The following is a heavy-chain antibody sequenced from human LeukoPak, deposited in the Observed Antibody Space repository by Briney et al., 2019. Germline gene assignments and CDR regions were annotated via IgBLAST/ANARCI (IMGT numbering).Heavy chain of an antibody. J-gene: IGHJ6*02. D-gene: IGHD6-6*01. CDR1: GFTFDDYA. V-gene: IGHV3-9*01. CDR3: AKDNLVWLAARPGGMDV. CDR2: ISWNSGSI. Sequence: GRSLRLSCAASGFTFDDYAMHWVRQAPGKGLEWVSGISWNSGSIGYADSVKGRFTISRDNAKNSLYLQMNSLRAEDTALYYCAKDNLVWLAARPGGMDVWGQGTTVTVSS.